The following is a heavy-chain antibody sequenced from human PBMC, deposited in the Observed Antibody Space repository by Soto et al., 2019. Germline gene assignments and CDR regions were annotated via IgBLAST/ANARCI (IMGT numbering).Heavy chain of an antibody. Sequence: SETLSLTCTVSGDSITSVGYYWSWVRQHPGKGLEWIGYIYYSGSTYYNPSLKSRVTISVDTSKNQFSLKLSSVTAADTAVYYCVREGGDKWLDPWGKGTLVTVSS. D-gene: IGHD3-16*01. J-gene: IGHJ5*02. CDR1: GDSITSVGYY. V-gene: IGHV4-31*03. CDR2: IYYSGST. CDR3: VREGGDKWLDP.